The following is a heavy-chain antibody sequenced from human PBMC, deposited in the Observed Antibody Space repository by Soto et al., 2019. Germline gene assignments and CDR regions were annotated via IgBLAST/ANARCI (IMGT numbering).Heavy chain of an antibody. Sequence: GSLRLSCAASGFTFSDYDMHWVRLVTGKGLEWVSGITTAGDTYYPGSVKGRFTISREKAKNSLYLQMNSLSAGDTAVYYCARELHGGSYGMDVWGQGTTVTVSS. CDR1: GFTFSDYD. CDR2: ITTAGDT. J-gene: IGHJ6*02. V-gene: IGHV3-13*01. CDR3: ARELHGGSYGMDV.